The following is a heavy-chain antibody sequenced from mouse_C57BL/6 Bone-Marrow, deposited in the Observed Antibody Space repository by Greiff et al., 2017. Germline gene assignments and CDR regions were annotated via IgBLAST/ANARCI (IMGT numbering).Heavy chain of an antibody. CDR1: GYTFTSYG. J-gene: IGHJ3*01. D-gene: IGHD2-2*01. V-gene: IGHV1-81*01. Sequence: QVQLQQSGAELARPGASVKLSCKASGYTFTSYGISWVKQRTGQGLEWIGEIYPRSGNTYYNEKFKGKATLTADKSSSKAYMELRSLTSEDSAVYFCARNYGYQDWFAYWGQGTLVTVSA. CDR2: IYPRSGNT. CDR3: ARNYGYQDWFAY.